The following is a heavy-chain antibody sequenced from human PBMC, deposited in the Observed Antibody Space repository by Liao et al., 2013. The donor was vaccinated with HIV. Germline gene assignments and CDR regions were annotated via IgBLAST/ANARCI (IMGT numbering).Heavy chain of an antibody. D-gene: IGHD6-13*01. CDR3: ARERVAASGDWFDP. J-gene: IGHJ5*02. CDR2: INHSGST. Sequence: QVQLQESGPGLVKPSETLSLTCAVYGGSFSGYYWSWIRQPPGKGLEWIGEINHSGSTNYNPSLKSRVIISVDTSKNQFSLKLSSVTAADTAVYYCARERVAASGDWFDPWGQGTLVTVSS. CDR1: GGSFSGYY. V-gene: IGHV4-34*09.